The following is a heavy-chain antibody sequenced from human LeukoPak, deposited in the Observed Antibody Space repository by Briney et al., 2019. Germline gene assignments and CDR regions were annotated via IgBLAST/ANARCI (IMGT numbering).Heavy chain of an antibody. J-gene: IGHJ4*02. CDR3: ARQPFDSSSWYDY. Sequence: SETLSLTCTVSGGSISSSSYYWGWIRQPPGKGLEWIGSIYYSGSTYYNPSLKSRVTISVDTSKNQFSLKLSSVTAAGTAVYYCARQPFDSSSWYDYWGQGTLVTVSS. D-gene: IGHD6-13*01. V-gene: IGHV4-39*01. CDR2: IYYSGST. CDR1: GGSISSSSYY.